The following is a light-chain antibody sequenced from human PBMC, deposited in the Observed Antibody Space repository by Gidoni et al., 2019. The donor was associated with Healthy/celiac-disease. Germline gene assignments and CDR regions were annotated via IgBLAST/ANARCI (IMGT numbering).Light chain of an antibody. V-gene: IGLV1-44*01. Sequence: QSLLTQPPSASATPGQRVTISCSGSSSNIGSNTVNWYQQLPGTAPKLLSYTNNQRPSGVPDRFSGSKSGTSASLAISGLQSEDEADYYCAAWDDSLNGWVFGGGTKLTVL. CDR1: SSNIGSNT. CDR2: TNN. CDR3: AAWDDSLNGWV. J-gene: IGLJ3*02.